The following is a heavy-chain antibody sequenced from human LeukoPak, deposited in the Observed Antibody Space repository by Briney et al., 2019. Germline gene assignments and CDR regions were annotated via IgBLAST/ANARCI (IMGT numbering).Heavy chain of an antibody. CDR2: INPSGGST. CDR1: GYTFTSYY. V-gene: IGHV1-46*01. CDR3: AREGYYGSGSYYKADAFDI. J-gene: IGHJ3*02. D-gene: IGHD3-10*01. Sequence: ASVKVSCKASGYTFTSYYMHWVRQAPGQGLEWMGIINPSGGSTNYAQKFQGRVTMTRDTSISTAYMELSRLRSDDTAVYYCAREGYYGSGSYYKADAFDIWGQGTMVTVSS.